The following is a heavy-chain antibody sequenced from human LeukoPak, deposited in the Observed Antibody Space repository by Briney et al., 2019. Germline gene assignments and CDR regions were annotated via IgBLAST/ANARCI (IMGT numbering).Heavy chain of an antibody. J-gene: IGHJ1*01. Sequence: GASVKVPCKASGYTFTSYGISWVRQAPGQGLEWMGWISAYNGNTNYAQKLQGRVTMTTDTSTSTAYMELRSLRSDDTAVYYCARDGDYYGSGSYYRASYFQHWGQGTLVTVSS. CDR2: ISAYNGNT. CDR3: ARDGDYYGSGSYYRASYFQH. V-gene: IGHV1-18*01. D-gene: IGHD3-10*01. CDR1: GYTFTSYG.